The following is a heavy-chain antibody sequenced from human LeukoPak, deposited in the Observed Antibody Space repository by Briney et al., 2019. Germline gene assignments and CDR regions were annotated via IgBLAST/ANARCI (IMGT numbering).Heavy chain of an antibody. CDR1: GGSISSGSYY. Sequence: PSETLSLTCTVSGGSISSGSYYWGWIRQPPGKGLEWIGSIYYSGSTYYNPSLKSRVTISVDTSKNQFSLKLSSVTAADTAVYYCAKRHSSSVGYYYYYMDVWGKGTTVTVSS. CDR2: IYYSGST. J-gene: IGHJ6*03. CDR3: AKRHSSSVGYYYYYMDV. D-gene: IGHD6-6*01. V-gene: IGHV4-39*07.